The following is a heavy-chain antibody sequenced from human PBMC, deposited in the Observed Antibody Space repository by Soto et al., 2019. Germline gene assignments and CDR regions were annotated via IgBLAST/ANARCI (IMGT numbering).Heavy chain of an antibody. J-gene: IGHJ5*02. V-gene: IGHV4-59*01. Sequence: SETLSLTCTVSGGSISSYYWSWIRQPPGKGLEWIGYIYYSGSTNYNPSLKSRVTISVDTSKNQFSLKLSSVTAADTAVYYCARGKAPNWFDPWGQGTLVTVSS. CDR3: ARGKAPNWFDP. CDR2: IYYSGST. CDR1: GGSISSYY.